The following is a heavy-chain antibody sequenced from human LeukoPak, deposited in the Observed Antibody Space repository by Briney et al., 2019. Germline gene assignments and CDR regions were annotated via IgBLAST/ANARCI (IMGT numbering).Heavy chain of an antibody. CDR1: GYTFTSYG. D-gene: IGHD2-2*01. J-gene: IGHJ4*02. Sequence: GASVKVSCKASGYTFTSYGISWVRQAPGQGLEWMGWISAYNGNTNYAQKLQGRVTMTTDTSTSTAYMELRSLRSDDTAVYYCARDSAYVVVPAAMEFDYWGQGTLLTVSS. CDR3: ARDSAYVVVPAAMEFDY. CDR2: ISAYNGNT. V-gene: IGHV1-18*01.